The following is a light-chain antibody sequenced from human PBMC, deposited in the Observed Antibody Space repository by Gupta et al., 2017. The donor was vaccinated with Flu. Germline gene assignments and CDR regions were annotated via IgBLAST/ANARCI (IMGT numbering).Light chain of an antibody. CDR1: QSISTW. J-gene: IGKJ1*01. V-gene: IGKV1-5*03. Sequence: DIQMTQSPSTLSASVGDRVTITCRASQSISTWLAWYQQKPGKAPKLLIYKASSLESGVPSRFSGSGSGTEFTLTISSLQPDDFATYYCQQSKSYSRTFGQGTKVEIK. CDR3: QQSKSYSRT. CDR2: KAS.